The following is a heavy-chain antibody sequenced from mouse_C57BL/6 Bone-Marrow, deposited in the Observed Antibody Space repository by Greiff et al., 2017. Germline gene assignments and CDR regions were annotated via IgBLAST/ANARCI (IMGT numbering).Heavy chain of an antibody. V-gene: IGHV5-9*01. CDR1: GFTFSSYT. CDR3: SRQVTTVLATKYFDV. CDR2: ISGGGGNT. Sequence: EVQLVESGGGLVKPGGSLKLSCAASGFTFSSYTMSWVRQTPEKRLQWVAAISGGGGNTYYPDSVKGRFTISRDNDKNILYLQMSSLRSEVTALYYCSRQVTTVLATKYFDVWGTGTTVTVSS. J-gene: IGHJ1*03. D-gene: IGHD1-1*01.